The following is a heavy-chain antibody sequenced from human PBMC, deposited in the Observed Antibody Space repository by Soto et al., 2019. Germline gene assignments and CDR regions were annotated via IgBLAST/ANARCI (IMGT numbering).Heavy chain of an antibody. Sequence: QVQLQQWGAGLLKPSETLSLTCAVYGGSFSGYYWSWIRQPPGKGLEWIGEINHSGSTNYNPSLKGRVTISVDPSKNQFSLKLSSVTAADTAVYYCARGYIVLMVYALDYWGQGTLVTVSS. J-gene: IGHJ4*02. CDR3: ARGYIVLMVYALDY. V-gene: IGHV4-34*01. CDR1: GGSFSGYY. D-gene: IGHD2-8*01. CDR2: INHSGST.